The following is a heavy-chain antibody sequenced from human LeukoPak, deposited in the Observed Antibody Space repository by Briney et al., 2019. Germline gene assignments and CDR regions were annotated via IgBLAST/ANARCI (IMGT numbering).Heavy chain of an antibody. J-gene: IGHJ3*02. CDR3: ARDLASAYDSSGVAFGI. CDR2: ISAYNGNT. V-gene: IGHV1-18*01. CDR1: GYTFTSYG. Sequence: ASVKVSCKASGYTFTSYGISWVRQAPGQGLEWMGWISAYNGNTNYAQKLQGRVTMTADTSTSTAYMELRGLRSDDTAVYYCARDLASAYDSSGVAFGIWGQGTMVTVSS. D-gene: IGHD3-22*01.